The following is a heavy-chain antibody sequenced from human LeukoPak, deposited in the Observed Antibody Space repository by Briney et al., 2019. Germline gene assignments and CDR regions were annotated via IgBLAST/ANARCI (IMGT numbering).Heavy chain of an antibody. V-gene: IGHV3-7*01. J-gene: IGHJ4*02. CDR2: IKQDGSEK. D-gene: IGHD3-9*01. Sequence: GGSLRLSCAASGFTLSSYWMSWVRQAPGKGLEWVANIKQDGSEKYYVDSVKGRFTISRDNAKNSLYLQMNSLRAEDTAVYYCARASGEDWLLRPFDYWGQGTLVTVSS. CDR1: GFTLSSYW. CDR3: ARASGEDWLLRPFDY.